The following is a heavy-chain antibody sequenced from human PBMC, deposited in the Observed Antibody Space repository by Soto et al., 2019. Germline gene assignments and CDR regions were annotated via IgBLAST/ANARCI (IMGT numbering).Heavy chain of an antibody. CDR1: GFTFSSYS. V-gene: IGHV3-23*01. CDR2: ISGSGGST. CDR3: AKEGHCSGGSCYGNWFDP. D-gene: IGHD2-15*01. J-gene: IGHJ5*02. Sequence: GGSLILSCAASGFTFSSYSRSWVRQAPGKGLEWVSAISGSGGSTYYADSVKGRFTISRDNSKNTLYLQMNSLRAEDTAVYYCAKEGHCSGGSCYGNWFDPWGLGTLVTVSS.